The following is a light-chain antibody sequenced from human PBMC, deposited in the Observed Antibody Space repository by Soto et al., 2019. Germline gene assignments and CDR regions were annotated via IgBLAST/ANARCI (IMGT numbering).Light chain of an antibody. CDR1: QSINNN. J-gene: IGKJ2*01. V-gene: IGKV3-15*01. Sequence: EIVMTQSPATLSVSPGERATLSCRASQSINNNLAWYQQKAGQAPRLLIYDASTRATGIPARFSGSGSGTEFTLTLSSLQSEDFAVYYCQQYSNWLLFGQGTKLEIK. CDR2: DAS. CDR3: QQYSNWLL.